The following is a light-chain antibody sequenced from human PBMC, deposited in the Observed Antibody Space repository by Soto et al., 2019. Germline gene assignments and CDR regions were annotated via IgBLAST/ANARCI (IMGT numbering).Light chain of an antibody. Sequence: QSALTQPASVSGSPGQSITISCTGTSNIVGNYNLVSWYQQHPGKAPKLMIYEVYKRPPGVSNRFSGSKSGITASLTISGLQAEDEGDYYCCSYAGSDTYVFGTGTKVTVL. J-gene: IGLJ1*01. CDR2: EVY. CDR3: CSYAGSDTYV. V-gene: IGLV2-23*02. CDR1: SNIVGNYNL.